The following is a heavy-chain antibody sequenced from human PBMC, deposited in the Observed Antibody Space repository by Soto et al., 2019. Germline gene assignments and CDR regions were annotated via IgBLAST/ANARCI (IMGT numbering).Heavy chain of an antibody. Sequence: GASVKVSCKASGGTFSSYAISWVRQAPGQGVEWMGGIIPIFGTANYAQKFQGRVTITSDKSTSTAYMELSSLTSEDTAVYYCARPPPRNTVDYYYYGMDVWRQGTTVTISS. V-gene: IGHV1-69*06. CDR2: IIPIFGTA. CDR1: GGTFSSYA. D-gene: IGHD4-17*01. CDR3: ARPPPRNTVDYYYYGMDV. J-gene: IGHJ6*02.